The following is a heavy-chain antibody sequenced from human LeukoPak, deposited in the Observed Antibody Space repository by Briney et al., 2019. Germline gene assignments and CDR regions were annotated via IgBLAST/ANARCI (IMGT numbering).Heavy chain of an antibody. CDR3: ARDQWEGGSNWYRRYRFDP. CDR1: GDTFTSYG. D-gene: IGHD6-13*01. V-gene: IGHV1-18*01. Sequence: GASVKVSCKASGDTFTSYGISWVRQAPGQGLEWMGWISAYNGNTNYAQKLQGRVTMTTDTSTSTAYMELRSLRSDDTAVHYCARDQWEGGSNWYRRYRFDPWGQGTLVTVYS. J-gene: IGHJ5*02. CDR2: ISAYNGNT.